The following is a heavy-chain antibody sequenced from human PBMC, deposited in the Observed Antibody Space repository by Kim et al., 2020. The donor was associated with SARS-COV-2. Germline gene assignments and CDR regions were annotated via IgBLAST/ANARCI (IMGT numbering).Heavy chain of an antibody. V-gene: IGHV1-2*02. Sequence: ASVKVSCKASGYTFTGYYMHWVRQAPGQGLEWMGWINPNSGGTNYAQKFQGRVTMTRDTSISTAYMELSRLRSDDTAVYYCARDPGAKWEPGSSSYFDYWGQGTLVTVSS. J-gene: IGHJ4*02. CDR1: GYTFTGYY. CDR3: ARDPGAKWEPGSSSYFDY. D-gene: IGHD1-26*01. CDR2: INPNSGGT.